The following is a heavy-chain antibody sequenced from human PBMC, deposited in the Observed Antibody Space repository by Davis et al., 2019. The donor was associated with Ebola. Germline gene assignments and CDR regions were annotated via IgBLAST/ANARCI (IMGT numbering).Heavy chain of an antibody. CDR3: AKPGATSQYDY. CDR1: GFIFSSYS. D-gene: IGHD7-27*01. CDR2: ISSSSSTI. V-gene: IGHV3-48*01. Sequence: GGSLRLSCAASGFIFSSYSMNWVRQAPGKGLEWVSYISSSSSTIYYADSVKGRFTISRDNAKNTLYLQMNSLRAEDTAVYYCAKPGATSQYDYWGQGTLVTVSS. J-gene: IGHJ4*02.